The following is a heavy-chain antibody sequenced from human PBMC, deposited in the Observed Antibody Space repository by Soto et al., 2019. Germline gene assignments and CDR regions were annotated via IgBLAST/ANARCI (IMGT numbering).Heavy chain of an antibody. CDR2: IRSKAYGGTT. Sequence: SLRLSCTASGFTFGDYAMSWFRQAPGKGLEWVGFIRSKAYGGTTEYAASVKGRFTISRDDSKSIAYLQMNSLKTEDTAVYYCTRGAPNYYDSSGYLGYYYYGMDVWGQGTTVTVYS. V-gene: IGHV3-49*03. J-gene: IGHJ6*02. CDR1: GFTFGDYA. CDR3: TRGAPNYYDSSGYLGYYYYGMDV. D-gene: IGHD3-22*01.